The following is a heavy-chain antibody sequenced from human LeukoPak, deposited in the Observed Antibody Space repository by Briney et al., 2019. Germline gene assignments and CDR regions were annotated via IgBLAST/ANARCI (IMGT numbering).Heavy chain of an antibody. CDR2: IYSGVGT. CDR1: GFTVSSNF. D-gene: IGHD2-15*01. J-gene: IGHJ3*02. Sequence: PGGSLRLSCAASGFTVSSNFMSWVRQAPGEGVEWVSLIYSGVGTYYADSVKGRFTISRDISKNTLLLQLNSLRAEYTAGYFCARGGVVVAAIDAFDIWGQGTLVTVSS. V-gene: IGHV3-66*01. CDR3: ARGGVVVAAIDAFDI.